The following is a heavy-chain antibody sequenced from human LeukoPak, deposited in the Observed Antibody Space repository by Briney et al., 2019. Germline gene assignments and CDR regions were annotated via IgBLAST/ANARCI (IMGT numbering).Heavy chain of an antibody. V-gene: IGHV4-34*01. Sequence: SDTLSLTCAVYGGSFSGDYWSWIRQPPGKGLEWIGEINHSGSTNYNPSLKSRVTISVDTSKNQFSLKLSSVTAADTAVYYCARVKRGATMVRGQQAYYYYYGMDVWGQGTTVTVSS. CDR3: ARVKRGATMVRGQQAYYYYYGMDV. D-gene: IGHD3-10*01. CDR1: GGSFSGDY. CDR2: INHSGST. J-gene: IGHJ6*02.